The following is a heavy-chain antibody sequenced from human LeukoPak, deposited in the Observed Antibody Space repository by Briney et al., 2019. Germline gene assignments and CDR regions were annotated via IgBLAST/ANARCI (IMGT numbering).Heavy chain of an antibody. J-gene: IGHJ4*02. D-gene: IGHD5-18*01. CDR3: AKAGYSYGNLEY. V-gene: IGHV3-23*01. CDR2: ISSSGGST. Sequence: GGSLRLSCTASGFTVSSNHMTWVRQAPGKGLEWVSAISSSGGSTYYADSVKGRFTISRDNSKNTLYLQMNSLRAEDTAVYYCAKAGYSYGNLEYWGQGTLVTVSS. CDR1: GFTVSSNH.